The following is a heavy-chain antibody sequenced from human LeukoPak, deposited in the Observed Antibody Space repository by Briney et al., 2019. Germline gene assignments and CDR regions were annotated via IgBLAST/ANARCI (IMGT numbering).Heavy chain of an antibody. D-gene: IGHD6-13*01. Sequence: PGGSLRLSCAASGFTFDDYAMHWVRQAPGKGLEWVSLISGDGGSTYYADSVKGRFTISRDNSKNSLYLQMNSLRTEDTALYYRAKDMPAAGTYWGQGTLVAVSS. CDR1: GFTFDDYA. CDR3: AKDMPAAGTY. V-gene: IGHV3-43*02. CDR2: ISGDGGST. J-gene: IGHJ4*02.